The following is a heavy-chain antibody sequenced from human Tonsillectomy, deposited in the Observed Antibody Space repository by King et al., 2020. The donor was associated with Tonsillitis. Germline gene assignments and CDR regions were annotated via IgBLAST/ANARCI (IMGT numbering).Heavy chain of an antibody. D-gene: IGHD3-9*01. CDR2: IKQDGSEK. CDR1: GFTFSSYW. Sequence: VQLVESGGGLVQPGGSLRLSCAASGFTFSSYWMSWVRQAPGKGLEWVANIKQDGSEKYYVDSVKGRFTISRDNAKNSLYLQMYSLRAEDTAVYYCARGCTYYDILTGYYPFDYWGQGTLVTVSS. CDR3: ARGCTYYDILTGYYPFDY. J-gene: IGHJ4*02. V-gene: IGHV3-7*03.